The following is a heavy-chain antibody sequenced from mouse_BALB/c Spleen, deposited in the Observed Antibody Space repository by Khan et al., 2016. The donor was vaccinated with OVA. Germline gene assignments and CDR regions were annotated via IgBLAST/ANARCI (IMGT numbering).Heavy chain of an antibody. D-gene: IGHD2-10*01. CDR2: IWGDGST. Sequence: VELVESGPGLVAPSQSLSITCTVSGFPLSGYGVNWVRQPPGKGLEWLGMIWGDGSTDYNSALKSRLNLRKDNSKSQVFLKMNSLQTDDTARYYCARAYYGNYREAMDYWGQGTSVTVSS. CDR3: ARAYYGNYREAMDY. V-gene: IGHV2-6-7*01. CDR1: GFPLSGYG. J-gene: IGHJ4*01.